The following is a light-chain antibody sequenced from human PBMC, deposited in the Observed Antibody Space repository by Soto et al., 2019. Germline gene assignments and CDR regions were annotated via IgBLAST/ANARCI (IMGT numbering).Light chain of an antibody. Sequence: EIVLTQSPATLSLSPRERATLSCRASQSVGSSLAWYQQKPGQPPRLLIYDASTRAIGIPARFSGGGSGTDFTLTISRLEPEDFAVYYCQQRGNWPPLTFGGGTKVEIK. CDR2: DAS. CDR3: QQRGNWPPLT. J-gene: IGKJ4*01. V-gene: IGKV3-11*01. CDR1: QSVGSS.